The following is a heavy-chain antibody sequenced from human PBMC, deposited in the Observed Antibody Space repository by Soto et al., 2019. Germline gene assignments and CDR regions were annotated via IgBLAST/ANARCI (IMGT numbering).Heavy chain of an antibody. CDR2: SRNKANSYTT. V-gene: IGHV3-72*01. CDR3: VRATYSNNWHLNY. CDR1: GFTFSDHY. J-gene: IGHJ4*02. Sequence: PGGSLRLSCAASGFTFSDHYMDWVRQAPGKGLEWVGRSRNKANSYTTEYAASVKGRFTISRDNSENSLYLQMDSVKTEDTAVYYCVRATYSNNWHLNYWGQGTLVTVSS. D-gene: IGHD6-13*01.